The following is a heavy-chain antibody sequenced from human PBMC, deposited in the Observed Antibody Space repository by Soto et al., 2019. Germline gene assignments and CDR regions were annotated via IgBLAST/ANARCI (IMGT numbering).Heavy chain of an antibody. CDR2: VYYTGST. J-gene: IGHJ4*02. V-gene: IGHV4-59*01. CDR1: GDSISTFY. D-gene: IGHD3-22*01. Sequence: SETLSLTCTVSGDSISTFYWGWMRQSPGKELEWIGCVYYTGSTNYNPSLKSRVTISVDRSKNQFSLKPTSANAADTAVYYCARGRTVRNYADDSSDYFYFFDYWGQGTQVTVSS. CDR3: ARGRTVRNYADDSSDYFYFFDY.